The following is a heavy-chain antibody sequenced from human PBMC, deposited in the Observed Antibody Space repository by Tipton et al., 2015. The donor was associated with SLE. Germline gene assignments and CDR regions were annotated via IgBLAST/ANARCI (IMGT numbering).Heavy chain of an antibody. Sequence: TLSLTCTVSGGSITNHYWNWIRQPPGKGLEWIGSIHYSGTTHDNPSLKSRVTMSVDMSKNQFSLRLTSVTAADTAVYYCARTLGAIAHTVYDAFDIWGQGKMVTVSS. D-gene: IGHD1-26*01. CDR1: GGSITNHY. V-gene: IGHV4-59*11. CDR3: ARTLGAIAHTVYDAFDI. CDR2: IHYSGTT. J-gene: IGHJ3*02.